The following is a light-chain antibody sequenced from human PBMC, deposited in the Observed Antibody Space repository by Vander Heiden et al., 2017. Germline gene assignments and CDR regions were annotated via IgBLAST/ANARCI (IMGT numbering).Light chain of an antibody. V-gene: IGKV3-20*01. Sequence: EIGLTHPPATLPSPPGERPTPPSRPSQGGSSSNLGRYQQKPGQAPRLLIYAASSRATGIPDRFSGSGSGTEFTLTISRLESEDSVVYYCQEYGNSPRTFGQGTKVEIK. CDR2: AAS. J-gene: IGKJ1*01. CDR1: QGGSSSN. CDR3: QEYGNSPRT.